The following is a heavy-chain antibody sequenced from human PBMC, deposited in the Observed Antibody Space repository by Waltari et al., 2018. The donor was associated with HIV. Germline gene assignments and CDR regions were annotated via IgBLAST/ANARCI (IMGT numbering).Heavy chain of an antibody. CDR1: GFTLSGYP. Sequence: EVQLLESGGGLVQPGGSLRLSCAASGFTLSGYPMGWGRQAPGKGLEWVPGVSGGGGGTYYADSVKGRFTISRDNSKNTVYLQMNSLRAEDTAMYYCARLSSGWKYFDSWGQGALVTVSS. V-gene: IGHV3-23*01. CDR2: VSGGGGGT. J-gene: IGHJ4*02. CDR3: ARLSSGWKYFDS. D-gene: IGHD6-19*01.